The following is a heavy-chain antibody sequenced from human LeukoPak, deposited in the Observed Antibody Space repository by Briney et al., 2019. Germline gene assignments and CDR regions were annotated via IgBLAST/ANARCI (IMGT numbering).Heavy chain of an antibody. V-gene: IGHV1-69*06. CDR1: GGTFSSYA. Sequence: SVKVPFKASGGTFSSYAISWVRQAPGQGLEWMGGIIPIFGTANYAQKFQGRVTITADRSTSTAYMELSSLRSEDTAVYYCAREKEGLLTFDYWGQGTLVTVSS. CDR3: AREKEGLLTFDY. J-gene: IGHJ4*02. D-gene: IGHD3-10*01. CDR2: IIPIFGTA.